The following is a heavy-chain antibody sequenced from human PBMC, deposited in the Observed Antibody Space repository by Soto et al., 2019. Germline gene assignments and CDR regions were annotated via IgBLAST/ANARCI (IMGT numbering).Heavy chain of an antibody. J-gene: IGHJ6*02. CDR3: ARSGLGYGSGSYYNGGSTFYGMDV. CDR1: GYTFTSYA. CDR2: INAGNGNT. V-gene: IGHV1-3*01. D-gene: IGHD3-10*01. Sequence: GASVKVSCKASGYTFTSYAMHWVRQAPGQRLEWMGWINAGNGNTKYSQKFQGRVTITRDTSASTAYMELSSLRSEDTAVYYCARSGLGYGSGSYYNGGSTFYGMDVWGQGTTVTVSS.